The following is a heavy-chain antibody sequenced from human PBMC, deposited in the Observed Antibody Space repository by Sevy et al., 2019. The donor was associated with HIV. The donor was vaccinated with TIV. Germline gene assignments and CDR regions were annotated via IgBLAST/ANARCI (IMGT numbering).Heavy chain of an antibody. CDR2: IQYDGSNK. J-gene: IGHJ4*02. Sequence: GGSLRLSCAASGFSFSSYGMHWVRQAPGKGLEWMSYIQYDGSNKDYADSVKGRFTISRDNSKNTLYLQMNSLRVEDTAVFYCVKEGGGEGGDHLGQGTVVTVSS. D-gene: IGHD2-21*01. CDR1: GFSFSSYG. V-gene: IGHV3-30*02. CDR3: VKEGGGEGGDH.